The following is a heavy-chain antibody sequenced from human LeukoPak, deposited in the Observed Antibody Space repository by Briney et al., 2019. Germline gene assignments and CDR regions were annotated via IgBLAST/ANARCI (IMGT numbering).Heavy chain of an antibody. CDR2: INPGGGDT. D-gene: IGHD1-1*01. CDR1: GYTFNTYY. J-gene: IGHJ4*02. V-gene: IGHV1-46*02. CDR3: ARGPRGQRFDY. Sequence: ASVKVSCKASGYTFNTYYTHWVRQAPGQGLEWMGLINPGGGDTSYAQNLQGRVTMTRDTSTSTVYMELSSLISEDTAVYYCARGPRGQRFDYWGQGTLVTVSS.